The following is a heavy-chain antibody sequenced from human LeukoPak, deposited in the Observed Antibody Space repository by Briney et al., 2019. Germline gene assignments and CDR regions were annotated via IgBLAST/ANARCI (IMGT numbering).Heavy chain of an antibody. J-gene: IGHJ4*02. CDR1: GFTVSTNF. CDR2: IYGGGST. D-gene: IGHD6-19*01. Sequence: GGSLRLSYAASGFTVSTNFMGWVRQAPGKGLEWVSVIYGGGSTYYADSVKGRFTISRDTSKNTLYLQMNSLRAEDTAVYYCATWPGGWYGEDSWGQGTLVTVSS. CDR3: ATWPGGWYGEDS. V-gene: IGHV3-53*01.